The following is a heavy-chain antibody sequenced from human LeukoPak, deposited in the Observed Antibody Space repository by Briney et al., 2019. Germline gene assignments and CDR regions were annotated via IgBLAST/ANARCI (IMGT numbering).Heavy chain of an antibody. CDR3: ARSGGSGEYYDFWSGYYYYFDY. Sequence: ASVKVSCKASGYTFTSYDINWVRQATGQGLAWMGWMNPNSGNTGYAQKFQGRVTMTRNTSISTAYMELSSLRSEDTAVYYCARSGGSGEYYDFWSGYYYYFDYWGQGTLVTVSS. J-gene: IGHJ4*02. D-gene: IGHD3-3*01. V-gene: IGHV1-8*01. CDR1: GYTFTSYD. CDR2: MNPNSGNT.